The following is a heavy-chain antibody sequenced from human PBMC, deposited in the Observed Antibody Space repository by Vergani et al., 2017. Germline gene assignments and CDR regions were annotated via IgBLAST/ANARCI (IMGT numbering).Heavy chain of an antibody. D-gene: IGHD4-17*01. CDR1: VGTFSSYT. V-gene: IGHV1-69*02. CDR3: AXAQDDYGDYGAFDI. Sequence: QVQLVQSGAEVKKPGSSVKVSCKASVGTFSSYTISWVRQAPGQGLEWMGRIIPILGIANYAQKFQGRVTITADKSTSTAYMELSSLRSEDTAVYYCAXAQDDYGDYGAFDIWGQGTMVTVSS. CDR2: IIPILGIA. J-gene: IGHJ3*02.